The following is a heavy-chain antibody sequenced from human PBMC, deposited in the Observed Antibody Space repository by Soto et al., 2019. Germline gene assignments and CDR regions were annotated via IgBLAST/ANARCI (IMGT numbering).Heavy chain of an antibody. Sequence: DVQLLESGGSLVQPGGSLRLSCAASGFTFNAYYLSWVRQAPGKGLEWVSAISTTGGSTYYTDSVMGRFAISRDNSQNTLYLQMNSLRADDTAVYYCARPDGATYNFRYWGQGTLVTVSS. J-gene: IGHJ4*02. V-gene: IGHV3-23*01. CDR3: ARPDGATYNFRY. CDR1: GFTFNAYY. CDR2: ISTTGGST. D-gene: IGHD1-1*01.